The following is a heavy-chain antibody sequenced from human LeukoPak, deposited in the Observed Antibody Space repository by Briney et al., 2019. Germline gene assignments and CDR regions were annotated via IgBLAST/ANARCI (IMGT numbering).Heavy chain of an antibody. V-gene: IGHV4-34*01. J-gene: IGHJ6*03. CDR3: ARGGLPGLYGDMDV. CDR2: INHSGST. CDR1: GLSFSGYY. Sequence: PSETLTLTCAVYGLSFSGYYWSWIRQPPGKGLEWIGEINHSGSTNYNPSLKSRVTISVDTSKNQFSLKLSSVTAADTAVYYCARGGLPGLYGDMDVWGKGTTVTVSS. D-gene: IGHD3-16*02.